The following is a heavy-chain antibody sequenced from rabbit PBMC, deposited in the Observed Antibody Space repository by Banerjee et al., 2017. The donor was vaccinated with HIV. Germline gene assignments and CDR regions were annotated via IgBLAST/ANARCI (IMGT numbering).Heavy chain of an antibody. J-gene: IGHJ4*01. CDR2: INTSSGNT. CDR1: GFSFNNKYV. CDR3: ARGYTGYGYAINL. D-gene: IGHD6-1*01. V-gene: IGHV1S40*01. Sequence: QSLEESGGDLVKPGASLTLTCTASGFSFNNKYVMCWVRQAPGKGLEWIACINTSSGNTVYASWAKGRFTISKTSSTTVTLQMTSLTAADTATYFCARGYTGYGYAINLWGQGTLVTVS.